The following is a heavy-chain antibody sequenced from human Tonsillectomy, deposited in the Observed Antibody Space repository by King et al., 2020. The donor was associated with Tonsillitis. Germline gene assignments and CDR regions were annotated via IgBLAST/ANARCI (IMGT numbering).Heavy chain of an antibody. CDR1: GFTFSSYA. CDR2: ISSSGGST. V-gene: IGHV3-23*04. J-gene: IGHJ4*02. D-gene: IGHD3-10*01. CDR3: AKVLWFAAFAPLIDY. Sequence: VQLVESGGGLVQPGGSLRLSCAASGFTFSSYAMSWVRQAPGKGLEWVSTISSSGGSTYYADSVKGHFTISRDNSKKTLYLQLNSLRAEDTAVYYCAKVLWFAAFAPLIDYWGQGTLVTVSS.